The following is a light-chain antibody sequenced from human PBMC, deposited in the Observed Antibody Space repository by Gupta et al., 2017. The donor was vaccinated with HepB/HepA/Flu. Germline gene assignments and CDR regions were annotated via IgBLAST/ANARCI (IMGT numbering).Light chain of an antibody. CDR2: DVS. J-gene: IGLJ2*01. CDR3: SSYTSSSTVV. V-gene: IGLV2-14*03. Sequence: QSALTQPASVSGSPGQSITIPCTGTNSDVDGHNYVSLYQQHPGKAPKLMIYDVSNRPSGVSNRFSGSKSGSTASLTVSGLQAEDEADYYCSSYTSSSTVVFGGGTKVTVL. CDR1: NSDVDGHNY.